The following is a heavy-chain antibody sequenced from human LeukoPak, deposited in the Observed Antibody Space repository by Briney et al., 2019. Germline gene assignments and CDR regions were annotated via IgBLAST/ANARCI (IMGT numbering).Heavy chain of an antibody. CDR2: ISTYNGNT. V-gene: IGHV1-18*01. J-gene: IGHJ5*02. CDR1: GYTFTNYG. CDR3: ARSPPRYSNYNWFDP. D-gene: IGHD6-13*01. Sequence: ASVKVSCKASGYTFTNYGISWVRQAPGQGLEWMGWISTYNGNTNYAQNLQGRVTMTTDTSTSTAYMELRSLRSDDTAVYYCARSPPRYSNYNWFDPWGQGTLVTVSS.